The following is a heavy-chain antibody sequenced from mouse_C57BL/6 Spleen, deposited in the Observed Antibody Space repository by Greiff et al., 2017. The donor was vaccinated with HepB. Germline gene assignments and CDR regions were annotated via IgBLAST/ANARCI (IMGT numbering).Heavy chain of an antibody. Sequence: EVKLMESGPGLVKPSQSLSLTCSVTGYSITSGYYWNWIRQFPGNKLEWMGYISYDGSNNYNPSLKNRISITRDTSKNQFFLKLNSVTTEDTATYYCARMGGSGYYAMDYWGQGTSVTVSS. J-gene: IGHJ4*01. CDR3: ARMGGSGYYAMDY. D-gene: IGHD3-2*02. V-gene: IGHV3-6*01. CDR2: ISYDGSN. CDR1: GYSITSGYY.